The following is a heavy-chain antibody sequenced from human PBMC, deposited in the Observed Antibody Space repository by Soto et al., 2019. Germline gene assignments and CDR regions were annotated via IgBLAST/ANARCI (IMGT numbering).Heavy chain of an antibody. J-gene: IGHJ5*02. D-gene: IGHD3-3*01. CDR1: GGSFSGYY. V-gene: IGHV4-34*01. Sequence: SETLSLTCAVYGGSFSGYYWSWIRQPPGKGLEWIGEINHSGSTNYNPSLKSRVTISVDTSKNQFSLKLSSVTAADTAVYYCARGASTIFGVVITRGWFDPWGQGTLVTVSS. CDR2: INHSGST. CDR3: ARGASTIFGVVITRGWFDP.